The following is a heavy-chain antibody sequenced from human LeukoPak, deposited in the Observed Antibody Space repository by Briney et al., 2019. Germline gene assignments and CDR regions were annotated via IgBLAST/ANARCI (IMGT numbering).Heavy chain of an antibody. CDR1: GYKFISQY. J-gene: IGHJ4*02. CDR2: MHGGNGNT. V-gene: IGHV1-2*02. CDR3: AREGSYCVGGDCYSFDF. Sequence: ASVRVSCKASGYKFISQYLQWVRQAPGLGPEWMGWMHGGNGNTRYAEKFEGRVTMTRDTSTSTAYMDLSRLTSDDTAVYYCAREGSYCVGGDCYSFDFWGQGTLVTVSS. D-gene: IGHD2-21*02.